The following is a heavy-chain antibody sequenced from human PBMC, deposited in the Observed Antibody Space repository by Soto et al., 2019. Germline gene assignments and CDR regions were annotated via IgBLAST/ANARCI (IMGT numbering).Heavy chain of an antibody. CDR3: ARLLYDRSGYYYFDY. J-gene: IGHJ4*02. CDR1: GGSISSRSHY. CDR2: IYYSGSI. D-gene: IGHD3-22*01. Sequence: QLQLQESGPGLVKPPETLSLTCSVSGGSISSRSHYWGWIRQPPGKGLEWMVSIYYSGSIYYNPSLKSRVTMSVDTSKNEFSLRLSSVTAADTAIYYCARLLYDRSGYYYFDYWGQGTLVTVSS. V-gene: IGHV4-39*01.